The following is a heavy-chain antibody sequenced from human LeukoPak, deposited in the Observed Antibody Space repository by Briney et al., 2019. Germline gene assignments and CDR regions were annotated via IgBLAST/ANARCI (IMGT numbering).Heavy chain of an antibody. CDR3: VKTSACGGDCWFDP. CDR1: GFTFSRYW. V-gene: IGHV3-74*03. CDR2: ISPDGSTT. J-gene: IGHJ5*02. Sequence: PGGSLRLSCAASGFTFSRYWMHWVRQAPGKGLMWVSRISPDGSTTLYADSVKGRFTISRDNSKNTLYLQMSSLRAEDTAVYYCVKTSACGGDCWFDPWGQGTLATVSS. D-gene: IGHD2-21*02.